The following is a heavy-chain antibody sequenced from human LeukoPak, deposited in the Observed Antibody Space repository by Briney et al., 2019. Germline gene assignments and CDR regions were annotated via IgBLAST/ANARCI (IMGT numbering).Heavy chain of an antibody. J-gene: IGHJ4*02. CDR2: IYFSGTT. D-gene: IGHD4/OR15-4a*01. CDR1: GGSIASSSYY. Sequence: PSETLSLTCTVSGGSIASSSYYWGWIRQPPGKGLEWIGSIYFSGTTNYNPSLRSRVTISLDTSKIQFSLNLISVTAADTAVYYCATDSGVRTMSDWGQGTLVTVSS. V-gene: IGHV4-39*07. CDR3: ATDSGVRTMSD.